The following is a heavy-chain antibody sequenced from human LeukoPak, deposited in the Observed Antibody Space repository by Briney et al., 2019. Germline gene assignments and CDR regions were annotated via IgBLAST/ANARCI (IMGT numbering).Heavy chain of an antibody. J-gene: IGHJ4*02. CDR2: ITTNVGST. D-gene: IGHD2-21*02. V-gene: IGHV3-64*01. Sequence: GGSLRLSCAASGFTFSSYAMHWVRQAPGKGLESVSAITTNVGSTYYANSVKGRFTISRDNSKNTLYLQMGSLRAEDMAVYYCARVTAVTGFDYWGQGTLVTVSS. CDR1: GFTFSSYA. CDR3: ARVTAVTGFDY.